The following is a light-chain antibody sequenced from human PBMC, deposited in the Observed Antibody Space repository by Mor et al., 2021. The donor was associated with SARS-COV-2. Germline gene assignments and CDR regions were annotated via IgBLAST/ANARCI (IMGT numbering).Light chain of an antibody. J-gene: IGLJ2*01. Sequence: GNIASTYVQWYQQRPGSSPTLLIYENNRRPSGVPDRFSGSIDSPSNSASLSISGLLTEDEADYYCQSYYGTNRVFGGGTKLT. CDR1: GNIASTY. CDR2: ENN. CDR3: QSYYGTNRV. V-gene: IGLV6-57*01.